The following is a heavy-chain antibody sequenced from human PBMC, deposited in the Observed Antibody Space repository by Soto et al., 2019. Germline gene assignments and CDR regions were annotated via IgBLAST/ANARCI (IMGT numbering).Heavy chain of an antibody. D-gene: IGHD1-26*01. V-gene: IGHV4-59*01. J-gene: IGHJ4*02. CDR2: IYYSGST. CDR1: GGSISRYY. Sequence: SEILSLTCTVSGGSISRYYWSWFRQPPGKGLEWIGYIYYSGSTNYNPSLKSRVTISVDRSKNQFSLKLSSVTAADTAVYYCARRYGGNFDYWGQGTLVTVS. CDR3: ARRYGGNFDY.